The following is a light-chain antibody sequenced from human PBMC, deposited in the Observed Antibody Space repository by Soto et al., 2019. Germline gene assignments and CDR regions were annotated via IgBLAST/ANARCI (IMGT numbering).Light chain of an antibody. CDR1: QSVSSN. Sequence: EIVMTQSPATLSVSPGERATLSCRASQSVSSNLAWYQQKPGQAPRVLIYGAATRATGIPARFSGGGSGTEFTLTISSLQSEDFAVYYCQQHNNWPRTFGQGTKVDIK. V-gene: IGKV3-15*01. J-gene: IGKJ1*01. CDR3: QQHNNWPRT. CDR2: GAA.